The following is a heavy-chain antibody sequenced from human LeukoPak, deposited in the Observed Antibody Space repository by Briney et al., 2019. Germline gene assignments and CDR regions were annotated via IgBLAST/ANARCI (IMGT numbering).Heavy chain of an antibody. CDR3: ARLSYDILTGCSD. CDR2: ISGSGGST. D-gene: IGHD3-9*01. J-gene: IGHJ4*02. V-gene: IGHV3-23*01. CDR1: GFTFSSYA. Sequence: GGSLRLSCAASGFTFSSYAMSWVRQAPGKGLEWVSAISGSGGSTYYADSVKGRFTIPRDNSKNTLYLQMNSLRAEDTAVYYCARLSYDILTGCSDWGQGTLVTVSS.